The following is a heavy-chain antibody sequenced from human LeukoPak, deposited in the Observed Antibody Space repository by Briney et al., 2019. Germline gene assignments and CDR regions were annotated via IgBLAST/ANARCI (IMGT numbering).Heavy chain of an antibody. Sequence: SGPALAKPTQTLTLTCTFSGFSLSTSGMCLSWIRQPPGKALEWLARIDWDDDKYYSTSLKTRLTISKDTSKNQVVLTMTNMDPVDTATYYCARLVVVPAAIGPKYYYYGMDVWGQGTTVTVSS. D-gene: IGHD2-2*01. V-gene: IGHV2-70*11. J-gene: IGHJ6*02. CDR3: ARLVVVPAAIGPKYYYYGMDV. CDR2: IDWDDDK. CDR1: GFSLSTSGMC.